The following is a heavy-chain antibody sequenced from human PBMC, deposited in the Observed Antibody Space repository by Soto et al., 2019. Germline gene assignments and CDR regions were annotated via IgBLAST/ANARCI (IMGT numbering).Heavy chain of an antibody. CDR1: GFTFSNYA. CDR2: VRGSGGTT. V-gene: IGHV3-23*01. J-gene: IGHJ4*02. D-gene: IGHD3-3*01. CDR3: AKDGSGYYSKGVNY. Sequence: GGSLRRSCAPSGFTFSNYAMIWVRQAPGKGLEWVSAVRGSGGTTYYADSVKGRCTIARDNSKNALYLQMNSLSAEDTAIYYCAKDGSGYYSKGVNYWGQGT.